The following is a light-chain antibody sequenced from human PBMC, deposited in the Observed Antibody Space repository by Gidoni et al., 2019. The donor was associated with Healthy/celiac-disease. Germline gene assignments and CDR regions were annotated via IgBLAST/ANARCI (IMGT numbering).Light chain of an antibody. CDR1: QSVLSSSNNKNY. V-gene: IGKV4-1*01. J-gene: IGKJ1*01. Sequence: DIVMTQSPDSLAVSLGERATINCKSSQSVLSSSNNKNYLAWYQQKPGQPPKLLIYWASTRESGVPDRFSGSGSGTDFTLTISSLHAEDVAVYYCQQYYSTPWTFGQGTKVEIK. CDR2: WAS. CDR3: QQYYSTPWT.